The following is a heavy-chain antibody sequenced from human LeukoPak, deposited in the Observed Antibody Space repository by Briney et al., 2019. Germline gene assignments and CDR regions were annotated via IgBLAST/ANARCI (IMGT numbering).Heavy chain of an antibody. J-gene: IGHJ5*02. CDR2: IYSRGDT. V-gene: IGHV3-53*01. Sequence: HSGGSLRLSCAASGFTVSDNYMSWVRQAPGRGLEWVSVIYSRGDTYYANSVKGRFTFSRDISKNTLYLQMNGLRVEDTAMYYCARDAPQVPAAGALASWGQGTLVIVSS. D-gene: IGHD6-13*01. CDR1: GFTVSDNY. CDR3: ARDAPQVPAAGALAS.